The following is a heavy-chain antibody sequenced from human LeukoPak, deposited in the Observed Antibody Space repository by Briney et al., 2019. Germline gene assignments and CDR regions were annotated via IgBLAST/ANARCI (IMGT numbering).Heavy chain of an antibody. CDR1: GDSIISSTYY. CDR3: GRQSYDSSASPMFFDF. V-gene: IGHV4-39*01. J-gene: IGHJ4*02. Sequence: SETLSLTCTVSGDSIISSTYYWGWIRQPPGKGLEWIGTVYYSGVTYYNPSLKSRVTISVDTSKNQFSLKLSSVTAADTAVYYCGRQSYDSSASPMFFDFWGQGTLVTVSS. D-gene: IGHD3-22*01. CDR2: VYYSGVT.